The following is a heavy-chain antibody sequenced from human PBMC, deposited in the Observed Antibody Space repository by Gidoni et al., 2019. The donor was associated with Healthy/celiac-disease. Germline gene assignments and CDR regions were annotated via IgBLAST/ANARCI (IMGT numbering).Heavy chain of an antibody. CDR1: GFTFDDYA. J-gene: IGHJ3*02. CDR3: AKDIGSRALCPGI. V-gene: IGHV3-9*01. D-gene: IGHD2-2*01. CDR2: ISWNSGSI. Sequence: EVQLVESGGGLVQPGRSLRLSCAASGFTFDDYAMHWVRQAPGKGLEWVSGISWNSGSIGYADSVKGRFTISRDNAKNSLYLQMNSLRAEDTALYYCAKDIGSRALCPGIWGQGTMVTVSS.